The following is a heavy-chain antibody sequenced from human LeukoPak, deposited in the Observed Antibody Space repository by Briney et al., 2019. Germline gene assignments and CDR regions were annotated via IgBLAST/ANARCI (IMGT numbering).Heavy chain of an antibody. CDR2: INHSGST. V-gene: IGHV4-34*01. CDR1: GGSFSGYY. J-gene: IGHJ4*02. Sequence: SETLSLTCAVYGGSFSGYYWSWIRQPPGKGLEWVGEINHSGSTNYNPSLKSRVTISVDTSKNQFSLKLSSVTAADTAVYYCARGKSLDYWGQGTLVTVSS. CDR3: ARGKSLDY.